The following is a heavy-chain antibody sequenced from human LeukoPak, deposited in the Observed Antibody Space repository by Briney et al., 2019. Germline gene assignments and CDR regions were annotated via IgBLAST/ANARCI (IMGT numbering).Heavy chain of an antibody. CDR2: IYYSGST. D-gene: IGHD4-23*01. Sequence: PSQTLSLTCTVSGGSISSGGYYWSWIRQHPGKGLEWIGYIYYSGSTYYNPSLKSRVTISVDTSKNQFSLKLSSVTAADTAVYYCARQTTVVTPGVTYYFDYWGQGTLVTVSS. CDR3: ARQTTVVTPGVTYYFDY. V-gene: IGHV4-31*03. J-gene: IGHJ4*02. CDR1: GGSISSGGYY.